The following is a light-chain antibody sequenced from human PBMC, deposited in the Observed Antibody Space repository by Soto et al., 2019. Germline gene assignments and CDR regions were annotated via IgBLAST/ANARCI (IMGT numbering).Light chain of an antibody. CDR3: HQRQSWPRT. CDR2: ETS. CDR1: QYINTR. V-gene: IGKV3-11*01. Sequence: EIVLTQSPATLSSFPGDRVTLSCRASQYINTRLAWYQHRPGQAPRLLIYETSTRAAGIPARFSASGSGTDFTLTISDVLPEDFALYYCHQRQSWPRTFGQGTKVDI. J-gene: IGKJ1*01.